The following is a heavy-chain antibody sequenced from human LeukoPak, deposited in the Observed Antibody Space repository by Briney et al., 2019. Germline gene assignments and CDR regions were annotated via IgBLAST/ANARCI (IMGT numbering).Heavy chain of an antibody. Sequence: GGSLRLSCAASGFTFSSYGMHWVRQAPGKGLEWVALIWFDGTYEYYADSVKGRSTISRDNSNKTLYLQMNSLRAEDTAVYYCAKERDYAEDMDVWGKGTTVTVS. J-gene: IGHJ6*03. CDR2: IWFDGTYE. D-gene: IGHD4-17*01. CDR1: GFTFSSYG. V-gene: IGHV3-33*06. CDR3: AKERDYAEDMDV.